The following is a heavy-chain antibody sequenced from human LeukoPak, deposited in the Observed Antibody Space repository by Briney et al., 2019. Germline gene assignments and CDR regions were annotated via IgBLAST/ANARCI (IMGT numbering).Heavy chain of an antibody. CDR2: IKQDGSEK. CDR3: VPRKEWSCYMDV. Sequence: GGSLRLSCAVSGFTFRMYWMSWVRQAPGKGLEWVANIKQDGSEKYYVDSVKGRFTISRDNAKNLLYLQMNSLRAEDTAVYYCVPRKEWSCYMDVWGKGTTVTVSS. V-gene: IGHV3-7*01. J-gene: IGHJ6*03. CDR1: GFTFRMYW. D-gene: IGHD3-3*01.